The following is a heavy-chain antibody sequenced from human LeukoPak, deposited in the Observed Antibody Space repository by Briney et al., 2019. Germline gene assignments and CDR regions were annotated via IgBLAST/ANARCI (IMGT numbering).Heavy chain of an antibody. CDR1: GLTFHYYA. CDR2: LTWNGNIS. Sequence: PGGSLRLSCEASGLTFHYYAMHWVRLPPGKGLEWVSGLTWNGNISGYADSVKGRFTISRDNAKNSLYLHMTSRRLEDTALYYCAKGYGDSSRSHYDFWGRGTLVSVSS. D-gene: IGHD3-22*01. V-gene: IGHV3-9*01. CDR3: AKGYGDSSRSHYDF. J-gene: IGHJ4*02.